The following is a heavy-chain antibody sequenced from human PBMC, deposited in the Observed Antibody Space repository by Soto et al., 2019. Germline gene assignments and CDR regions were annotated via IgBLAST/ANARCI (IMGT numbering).Heavy chain of an antibody. Sequence: SETLSLTCTVSGGSISSYYWSWIRQPPGKGLEWIGYIYYSGSTNYNPSLKSRVTISVDTSKNQFSLKLSSVTAADTAVYYCERVWGAEAGANWFDPWGQGPLVTV. V-gene: IGHV4-59*01. J-gene: IGHJ5*02. D-gene: IGHD6-13*01. CDR3: ERVWGAEAGANWFDP. CDR2: IYYSGST. CDR1: GGSISSYY.